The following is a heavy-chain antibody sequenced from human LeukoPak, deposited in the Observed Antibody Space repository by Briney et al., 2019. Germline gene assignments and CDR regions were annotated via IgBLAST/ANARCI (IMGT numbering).Heavy chain of an antibody. CDR2: IYYTGST. CDR3: ARGSYYYDSSGWNDI. CDR1: GGSISSGGYY. J-gene: IGHJ3*02. V-gene: IGHV4-31*03. Sequence: TLSLTCTVSGGSISSGGYYWSWIRQHPGKGLEWIGYIYYTGSTDYNPSLKSRVIMSVDTSKNQFSLKLSSVTAADTAVYYCARGSYYYDSSGWNDIWGQGTMVTVSS. D-gene: IGHD3-22*01.